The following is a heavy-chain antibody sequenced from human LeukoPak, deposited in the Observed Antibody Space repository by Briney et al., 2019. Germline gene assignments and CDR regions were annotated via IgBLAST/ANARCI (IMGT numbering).Heavy chain of an antibody. J-gene: IGHJ4*02. CDR2: ISGSGGST. CDR3: AKAPSVVPAAILTD. Sequence: GGSLRLSCAPSGFTFSSYAMSWVRQAPGKGLEWVSAISGSGGSTYYADSVKGRFTISRDNSKNTLYLQMNSLRAEDTAVYYCAKAPSVVPAAILTDWGQGTLVTVSS. CDR1: GFTFSSYA. V-gene: IGHV3-23*01. D-gene: IGHD2-2*02.